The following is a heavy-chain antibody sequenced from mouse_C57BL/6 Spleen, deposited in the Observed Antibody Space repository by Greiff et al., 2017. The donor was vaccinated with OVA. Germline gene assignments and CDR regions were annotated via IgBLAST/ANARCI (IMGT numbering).Heavy chain of an antibody. D-gene: IGHD2-2*01. CDR1: GYSITSGYY. CDR2: ISYDGSN. V-gene: IGHV3-6*01. Sequence: DVQLQESGPGLVKPSQSLSLTCSVTGYSITSGYYWNLLRQFPGNILEWVGYISYDGSNNYNPSIKNRISITRDTSKNQFFLKLNSVTTEDTATYYCAIYYGYDDYAMDYWGQGTSVTVSS. CDR3: AIYYGYDDYAMDY. J-gene: IGHJ4*01.